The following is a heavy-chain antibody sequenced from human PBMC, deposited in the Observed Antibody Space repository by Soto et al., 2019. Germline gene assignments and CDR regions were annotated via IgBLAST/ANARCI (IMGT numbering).Heavy chain of an antibody. D-gene: IGHD5-18*01. Sequence: SETLSLTCTVSGGSISSGDYYWSCIRQPPGKGLEWIGYIYYSGSTYYKPSLKNRVTISVDTSKNQFSLKLSSVTAADTAVYYCARGGYSYVFAWGQGTLVTVSS. CDR3: ARGGYSYVFA. J-gene: IGHJ5*02. CDR1: GGSISSGDYY. CDR2: IYYSGST. V-gene: IGHV4-30-4*01.